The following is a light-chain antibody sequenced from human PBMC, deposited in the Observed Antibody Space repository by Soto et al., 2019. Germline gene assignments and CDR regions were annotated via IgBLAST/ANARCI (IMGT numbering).Light chain of an antibody. CDR2: DNY. CDR3: GTWDSTLTAYV. CDR1: SPNIGNNY. V-gene: IGLV1-51*01. J-gene: IGLJ1*01. Sequence: QSVLTQPPSVSAAPGQKVTISCSGSSPNIGNNYVSWYQQLPGTGPKVLIYDNYKRPSGIPGRFSGSKSGTSATLGITGLQTGDEADYYCGTWDSTLTAYVFGTGTKVTVL.